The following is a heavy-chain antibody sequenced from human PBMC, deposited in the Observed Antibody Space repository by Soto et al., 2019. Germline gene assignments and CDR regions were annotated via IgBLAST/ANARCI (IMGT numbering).Heavy chain of an antibody. J-gene: IGHJ4*02. Sequence: EVQLVESGGGLVQPGGSLRLSCAASGFTFSTHSMNWVRQAPGKGLEWISYITSSSGTMNADSVKGRFTISRDNAKNSLYLQMNSLRAEDTAVYFCVGEVGFQLIYWGQGTLVTVSS. CDR3: VGEVGFQLIY. CDR1: GFTFSTHS. V-gene: IGHV3-48*01. D-gene: IGHD2-2*01. CDR2: ITSSSGT.